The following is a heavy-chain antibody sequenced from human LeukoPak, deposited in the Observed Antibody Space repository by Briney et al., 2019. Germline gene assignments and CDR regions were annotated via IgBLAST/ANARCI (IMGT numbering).Heavy chain of an antibody. CDR1: GYTFTSYD. CDR2: MNPNSGNT. D-gene: IGHD6-13*01. V-gene: IGHV1-8*01. J-gene: IGHJ4*02. CDR3: ARDHSSSCQLLDY. Sequence: ASVKVSCKASGYTFTSYDINWVRQATGQGLEWMGWMNPNSGNTGYAQKFQGRVTMTRNTSISTAYMELSSLRSEDTAVYYCARDHSSSCQLLDYWGQGTLVTISS.